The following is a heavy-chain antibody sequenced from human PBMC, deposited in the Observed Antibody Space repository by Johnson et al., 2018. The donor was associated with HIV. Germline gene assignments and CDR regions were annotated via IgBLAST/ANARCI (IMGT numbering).Heavy chain of an antibody. D-gene: IGHD4-17*01. J-gene: IGHJ3*02. V-gene: IGHV3-30*03. CDR1: GFTFNNAW. CDR2: ISYDGSNK. Sequence: QVQLVESGGGLVKPGGSLRLSCAASGFTFNNAWMSWVRQAPGKGLEWVAVISYDGSNKYYADSVKGRFTISRDNSKNTLYLQMNSLRAEDTAVYYCASWHGDYGNAFDIWGQGTMVTVSS. CDR3: ASWHGDYGNAFDI.